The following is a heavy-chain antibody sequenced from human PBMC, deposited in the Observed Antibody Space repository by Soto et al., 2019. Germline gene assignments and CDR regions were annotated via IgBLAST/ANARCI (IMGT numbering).Heavy chain of an antibody. Sequence: QVQLVQSGAEVEKPGASVKVSCKAAGYSFTAFYIHWVRQARGQGFEWLGWINPNSGGTYYSQKFRAPATRSRDTSISTAYMELTELSFVDTGRYYCARANFTRRHYYNVGVWGQGTTGTVSS. CDR3: ARANFTRRHYYNVGV. J-gene: IGHJ6*01. V-gene: IGHV1-2*02. CDR2: INPNSGGT. D-gene: IGHD1-26*01. CDR1: GYSFTAFY.